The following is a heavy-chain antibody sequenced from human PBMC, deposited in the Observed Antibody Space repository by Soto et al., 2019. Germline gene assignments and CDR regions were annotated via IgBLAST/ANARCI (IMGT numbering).Heavy chain of an antibody. CDR1: GFTFSNYW. CDR3: ARVGYCSNGVCYRGNYYFYGMDV. Sequence: SLRLSCAASGFTFSNYWMFWVCQIPGKGLVWVSRINSDGSSTNYADSVKGRFTISRDNAKNTLYLQMNSLRAEDTAVYYCARVGYCSNGVCYRGNYYFYGMDVWGQGTTVTVSS. J-gene: IGHJ6*02. CDR2: INSDGSST. V-gene: IGHV3-74*01. D-gene: IGHD2-8*01.